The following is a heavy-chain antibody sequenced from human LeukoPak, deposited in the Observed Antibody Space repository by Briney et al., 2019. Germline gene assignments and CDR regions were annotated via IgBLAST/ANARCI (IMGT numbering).Heavy chain of an antibody. CDR3: ARKGPELLWFGELGGWFDP. CDR2: INPSGGST. D-gene: IGHD3-10*01. Sequence: ASVKVSCKASGYTFTSYYMHWVRQAPGQGLEWMGIINPSGGSTSYAQKFQGRVTITTDESTSTAYMELSSLRSEDTAVYYCARKGPELLWFGELGGWFDPWGQGTLVTVSS. J-gene: IGHJ5*02. V-gene: IGHV1-46*01. CDR1: GYTFTSYY.